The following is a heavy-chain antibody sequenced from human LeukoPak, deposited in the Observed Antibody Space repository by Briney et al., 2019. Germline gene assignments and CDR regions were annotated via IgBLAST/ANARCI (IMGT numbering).Heavy chain of an antibody. Sequence: GGSLRLSCVVSGFTLANYALHWVRQAPGKGLEWVAVISYAGTNKYYADSVKGRFTISRDISKNTVYLHMDSLRDEDTAVYFCARGGYYYDTTGSPGDYWGQGTLVTVSS. CDR1: GFTLANYA. D-gene: IGHD3-22*01. J-gene: IGHJ4*02. CDR2: ISYAGTNK. V-gene: IGHV3-30-3*01. CDR3: ARGGYYYDTTGSPGDY.